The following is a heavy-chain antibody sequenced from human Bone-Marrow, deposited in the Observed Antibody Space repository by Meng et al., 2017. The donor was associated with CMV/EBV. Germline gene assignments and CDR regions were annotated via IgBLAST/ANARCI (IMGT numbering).Heavy chain of an antibody. V-gene: IGHV1-2*02. CDR2: INPNDGDT. J-gene: IGHJ4*02. Sequence: YTFAAFFLHWVGRGPGRGLEWLESINPNDGDTRYAQKFQGRVTMTRPTSINTVYMDLNSLTSDDTATYYCARAGGGNWGVYRAYDYWGQGTLVTVSS. CDR1: YTFAAFF. D-gene: IGHD3-16*01. CDR3: ARAGGGNWGVYRAYDY.